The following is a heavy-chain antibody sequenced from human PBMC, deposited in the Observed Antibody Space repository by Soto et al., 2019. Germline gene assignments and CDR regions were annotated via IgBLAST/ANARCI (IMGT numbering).Heavy chain of an antibody. D-gene: IGHD2-8*02. Sequence: QVQLVQSGAEVKKPGSSVKVSCRASGGTFSNYAISWVRQAPGQGLEWMGGIVPIFGTANYAQKFQGRITITADDSTSTAYMELSSLRSDDTAVYYCASPTGKLDYWGQGTLVTVSS. CDR3: ASPTGKLDY. J-gene: IGHJ4*02. CDR2: IVPIFGTA. CDR1: GGTFSNYA. V-gene: IGHV1-69*01.